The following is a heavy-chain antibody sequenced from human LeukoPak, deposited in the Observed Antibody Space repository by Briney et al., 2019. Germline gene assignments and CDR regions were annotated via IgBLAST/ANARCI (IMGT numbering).Heavy chain of an antibody. CDR2: IVPILGVT. CDR1: GGTFSNYG. Sequence: SVKVSCKASGGTFSNYGINWVRQAPGQGPEWMGRIVPILGVTSYAQEFQGRVTIIADKSTTTVYMELSSLRSEETAGYYCARDRGYEGGFDYWGQGTLVTVSS. CDR3: ARDRGYEGGFDY. V-gene: IGHV1-69*04. J-gene: IGHJ4*02. D-gene: IGHD5-12*01.